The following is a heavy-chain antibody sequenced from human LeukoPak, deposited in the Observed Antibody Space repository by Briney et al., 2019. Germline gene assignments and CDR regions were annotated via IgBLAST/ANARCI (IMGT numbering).Heavy chain of an antibody. J-gene: IGHJ5*02. D-gene: IGHD6-19*01. V-gene: IGHV5-51*01. CDR3: ARHPSDTRGWPLDP. Sequence: GESLKIFCKGSGYSFASHWIGWVRQRPGKGLEWMGIIYAGDSETRYSPSFQGQVTISVDKSSSIAYLQWSSLMASDTAIYYCARHPSDTRGWPLDPWGQGTLVTVSS. CDR2: IYAGDSET. CDR1: GYSFASHW.